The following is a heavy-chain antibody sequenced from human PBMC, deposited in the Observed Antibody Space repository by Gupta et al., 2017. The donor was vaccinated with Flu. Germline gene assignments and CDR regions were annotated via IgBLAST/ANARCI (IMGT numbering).Heavy chain of an antibody. CDR1: GFTFSDHD. J-gene: IGHJ4*02. CDR2: ISSSGVL. Sequence: EVQLVESGGGLVQPGGSLRLSCAASGFTFSDHDGGWVRQAPGKGVEWVSFISSSGVLYYTDSVKGRFTISRDNAKNSVYLQMDSLRAEDTAFYYCARGHWDSWGQGTLVTVSS. V-gene: IGHV3-48*03. CDR3: ARGHWDS.